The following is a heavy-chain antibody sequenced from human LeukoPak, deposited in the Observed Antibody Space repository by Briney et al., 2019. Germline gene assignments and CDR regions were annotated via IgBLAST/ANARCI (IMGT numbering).Heavy chain of an antibody. CDR1: GFTFRTYG. J-gene: IGHJ4*02. Sequence: PGGSLRLSCAASGFTFRTYGMHWVRQAPGKGLEWVTFIRYDGSDKYYADSVRDRFTISRDNSKNTLFLQMNSLRFDDTAVYYCAKDGDFWSGYLDYWGQGTLVTVSS. CDR3: AKDGDFWSGYLDY. V-gene: IGHV3-30*02. D-gene: IGHD3-3*01. CDR2: IRYDGSDK.